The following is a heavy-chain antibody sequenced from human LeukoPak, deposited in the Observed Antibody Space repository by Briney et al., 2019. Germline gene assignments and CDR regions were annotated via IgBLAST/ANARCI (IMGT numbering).Heavy chain of an antibody. V-gene: IGHV1-3*01. CDR1: GYTFTSYA. D-gene: IGHD3-10*01. CDR2: INAGNGNT. J-gene: IGHJ5*02. CDR3: ARQGGLLWFGELYNWFDP. Sequence: ASVKVSCKASGYTFTSYAMHWARQAPGQRLEWMGWINAGNGNTKYSQKFQGRVTITRDTSASTAYMELSSLGSEDTAVYYCARQGGLLWFGELYNWFDPWGQGTLVTVSS.